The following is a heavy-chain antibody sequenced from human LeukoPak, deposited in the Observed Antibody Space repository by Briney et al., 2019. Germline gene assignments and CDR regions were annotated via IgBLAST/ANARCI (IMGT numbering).Heavy chain of an antibody. D-gene: IGHD1-26*01. CDR2: IYTSGST. CDR1: GGSISSYY. CDR3: AREGWELLSEYFQH. J-gene: IGHJ1*01. V-gene: IGHV4-4*07. Sequence: PSETLSLTCTVSGGSISSYYWSWIRQPPGKGLEWIGRIYTSGSTNYNPSLKSRVTISVDTSKNQFSLKLSSVTAADTAVYYCAREGWELLSEYFQHWGQGTLVTVSS.